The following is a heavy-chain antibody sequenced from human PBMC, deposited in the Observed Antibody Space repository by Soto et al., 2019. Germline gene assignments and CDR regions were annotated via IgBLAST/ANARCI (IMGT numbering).Heavy chain of an antibody. D-gene: IGHD4-17*01. CDR2: IYYSGST. V-gene: IGHV4-39*01. J-gene: IGHJ4*02. Sequence: LSLTCTVSGGSISSSSYYWGWIRQPPGKGLEWIGSIYYSGSTYYNPSLKSRVAISVDTSKNQFSLKLSSVTAADTAVYYCARHISGEPTFDYWGQGTQVTVSS. CDR1: GGSISSSSYY. CDR3: ARHISGEPTFDY.